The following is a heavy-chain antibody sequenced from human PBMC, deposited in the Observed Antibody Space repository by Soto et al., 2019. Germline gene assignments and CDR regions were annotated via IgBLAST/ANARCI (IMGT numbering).Heavy chain of an antibody. D-gene: IGHD6-6*01. J-gene: IGHJ6*02. Sequence: SVKVSCKASGFNLLSFAVQWVRQTRGQRLEWIGSVVVGSGNTNYAPKFQDRVTIISDMSTNVAYMELFSLTSEDTAVYYCARAGPEYSSSSGYYYGMDVWGQGTTVTVSS. V-gene: IGHV1-58*01. CDR2: VVVGSGNT. CDR3: ARAGPEYSSSSGYYYGMDV. CDR1: GFNLLSFA.